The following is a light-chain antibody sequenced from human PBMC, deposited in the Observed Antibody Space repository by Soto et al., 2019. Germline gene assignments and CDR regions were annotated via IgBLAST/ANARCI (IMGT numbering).Light chain of an antibody. CDR2: DAS. CDR1: QSISNR. J-gene: IGKJ5*01. V-gene: IGKV1-5*01. CDR3: HSRA. Sequence: DIQMTQSPSTLSASVGDRITISCRASQSISNRLAWYQQKPGKAPKVLIYDASTLESGVPSRFSGSGSETEFTLTISRLQPDDFATYFCHSRAFGQGTRLEIK.